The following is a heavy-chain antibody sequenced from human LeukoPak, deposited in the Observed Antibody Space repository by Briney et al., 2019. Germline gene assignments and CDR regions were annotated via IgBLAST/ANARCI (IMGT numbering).Heavy chain of an antibody. CDR2: INPSGGST. J-gene: IGHJ6*03. D-gene: IGHD2-2*01. CDR1: GYTFTSYY. Sequence: ASVKVSCKASGYTFTSYYMHYVRQAPGQGLEWMGIINPSGGSTSYARKFQGRVTMTRDTSTSTVYMELSSLRSEDTAVYYCAREGGPAATATLEYYYYYMDVWGKGTTVTVSS. V-gene: IGHV1-46*01. CDR3: AREGGPAATATLEYYYYYMDV.